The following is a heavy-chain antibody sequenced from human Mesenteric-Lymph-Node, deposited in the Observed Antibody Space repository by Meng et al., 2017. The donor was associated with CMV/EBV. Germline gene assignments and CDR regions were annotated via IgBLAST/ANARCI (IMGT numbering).Heavy chain of an antibody. Sequence: ASVKVSCKASGYTFTGYYIHWVRQAPGQGLEWMGWISLYNGDANYGPKVLGRVTMTTDTSTSTAYMELRSLRSDDTAVYYCARVTTMFGVVVMQTSFMDVWGQGTTVTVSS. V-gene: IGHV1-18*04. CDR2: ISLYNGDA. CDR3: ARVTTMFGVVVMQTSFMDV. J-gene: IGHJ6*02. CDR1: GYTFTGYY. D-gene: IGHD3-3*01.